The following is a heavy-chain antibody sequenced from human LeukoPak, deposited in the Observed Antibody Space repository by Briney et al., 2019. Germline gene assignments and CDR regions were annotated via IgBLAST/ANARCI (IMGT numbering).Heavy chain of an antibody. CDR1: VYPVAPYG. V-gene: IGHV1-18*01. CDR3: VREDYSSVWLLY. J-gene: IGHJ4*02. D-gene: IGHD6-19*01. Sequence: ASVNVSCKASVYPVAPYGISWVRQAPGPGLEGVGWISAYKCNTNHPQKLQGRVTMTTETSTSTAYMELRSLRSDDTAVYYCVREDYSSVWLLYWRQGPGDTVSS. CDR2: ISAYKCNT.